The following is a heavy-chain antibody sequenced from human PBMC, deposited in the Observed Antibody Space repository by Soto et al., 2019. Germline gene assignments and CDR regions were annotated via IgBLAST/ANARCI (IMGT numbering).Heavy chain of an antibody. Sequence: GGSLRLSCAASGFTFDDYAMHWVRQAPGKGLEWVSGISWNSGSIGYADSVKGRFTISRDNAKNSLYQQMNSLRAEDTALYYCAKGGKGSGSYYKLGYYMDVWGKGTTVTVS. J-gene: IGHJ6*03. CDR1: GFTFDDYA. V-gene: IGHV3-9*01. D-gene: IGHD3-10*01. CDR2: ISWNSGSI. CDR3: AKGGKGSGSYYKLGYYMDV.